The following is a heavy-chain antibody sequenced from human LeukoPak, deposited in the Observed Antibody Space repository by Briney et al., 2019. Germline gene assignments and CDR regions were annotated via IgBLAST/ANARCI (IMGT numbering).Heavy chain of an antibody. Sequence: ASVKVSCKASGYTFTSYYMHWVRQAPGQGLEWMGIINPSGGSTSYAQKFQGRVTMTRDTSTSTVYMELSSLRSEDTAVYYCARDRVELMGNSGYESYFDYWGQGTLVTVSS. V-gene: IGHV1-46*01. J-gene: IGHJ4*02. CDR1: GYTFTSYY. CDR3: ARDRVELMGNSGYESYFDY. CDR2: INPSGGST. D-gene: IGHD5-12*01.